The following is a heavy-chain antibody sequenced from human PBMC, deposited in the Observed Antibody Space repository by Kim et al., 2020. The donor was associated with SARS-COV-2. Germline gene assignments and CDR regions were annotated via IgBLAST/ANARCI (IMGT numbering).Heavy chain of an antibody. Sequence: GGSLRLSCAASGFTVSSSYMSWVRQAPGKGLEWVSIINSGGSTNYADSVKGRFTISRDNSKNTLYLQMNSLRADDTAVYYCARGPRSGAGCHGVVPFDV. CDR1: GFTVSSSY. D-gene: IGHD2-15*01. J-gene: IGHJ3*01. CDR2: INSGGST. CDR3: ARGPRSGAGCHGVVPFDV. V-gene: IGHV3-53*01.